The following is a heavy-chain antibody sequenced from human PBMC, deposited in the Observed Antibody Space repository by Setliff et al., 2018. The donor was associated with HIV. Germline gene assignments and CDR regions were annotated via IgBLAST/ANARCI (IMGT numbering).Heavy chain of an antibody. J-gene: IGHJ4*02. CDR2: INTHTGNT. V-gene: IGHV1-18*01. D-gene: IGHD4-17*01. CDR3: ARPGGSYGDYGWYLRF. Sequence: GASVKVSCKASGYTFTEYYIHWVRQAPGQGLEWMGWINTHTGNTNSAQRFQGRLTMTTDTSTSTAYMELRSLRSDDTAMYYCARPGGSYGDYGWYLRFWGQGTLVTVSS. CDR1: GYTFTEYY.